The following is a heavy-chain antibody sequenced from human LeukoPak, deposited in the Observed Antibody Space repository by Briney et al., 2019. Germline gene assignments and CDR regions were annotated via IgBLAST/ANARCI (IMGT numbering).Heavy chain of an antibody. J-gene: IGHJ5*02. D-gene: IGHD5-24*01. V-gene: IGHV5-10-1*01. Sequence: EDSLKIFCKASGYSFTSYWISWVRQMPGEGLEWMGRIDPSDSYTNYSPSFQGHVAISADKSINTAYLQWSSLKASDTAMYYCARHGFRESPIENWFDPWGQGTLVTVSS. CDR2: IDPSDSYT. CDR1: GYSFTSYW. CDR3: ARHGFRESPIENWFDP.